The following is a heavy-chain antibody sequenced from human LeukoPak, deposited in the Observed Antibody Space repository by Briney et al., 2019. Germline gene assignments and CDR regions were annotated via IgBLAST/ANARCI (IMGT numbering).Heavy chain of an antibody. V-gene: IGHV3-21*01. CDR3: ARGSEILTGSSWY. J-gene: IGHJ4*02. D-gene: IGHD3-9*01. Sequence: GGSLRLSCAATGFTFSSYSRNWVRQAPGKGLEWVSSISSSSTYIYYADSLKGRFTISRDNAKNSLYLQMNSLRAEDTAVYYCARGSEILTGSSWYWGQGTLVTVSS. CDR1: GFTFSSYS. CDR2: ISSSSTYI.